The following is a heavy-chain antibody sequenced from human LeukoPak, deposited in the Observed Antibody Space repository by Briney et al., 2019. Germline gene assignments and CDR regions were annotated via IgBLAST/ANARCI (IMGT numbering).Heavy chain of an antibody. CDR1: GYIFTGHL. V-gene: IGHV1-2*02. Sequence: ASVKVSCKGSGYIFTGHLIHWVRQAPGQGLEWMGWINPNSGGTNYAQKFQGRVTMTRDTSISTAYMELSRLRSDDTAVYYCARVRTIFGVVSFDPWGQGTLVTVSS. CDR2: INPNSGGT. D-gene: IGHD3-3*01. CDR3: ARVRTIFGVVSFDP. J-gene: IGHJ5*02.